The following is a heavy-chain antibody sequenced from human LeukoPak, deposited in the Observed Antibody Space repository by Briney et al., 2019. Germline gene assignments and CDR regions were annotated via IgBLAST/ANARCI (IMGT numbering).Heavy chain of an antibody. V-gene: IGHV5-51*01. CDR3: ARATSQLVSPYYFDY. CDR2: IYPGDSDT. CDR1: GYSPFTYC. Sequence: GESPKIPSNASGYSPFTYCSSCLRHTPAKRLLGRVSIYPGDSDTRYSPSFQGQVTISADKSISTAYLQWSSLKASDTAMYFCARATSQLVSPYYFDYWGQGTLVTVSS. J-gene: IGHJ4*02. D-gene: IGHD1-1*01.